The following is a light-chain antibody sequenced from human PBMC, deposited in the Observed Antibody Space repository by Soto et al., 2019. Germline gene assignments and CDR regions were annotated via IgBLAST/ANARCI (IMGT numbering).Light chain of an antibody. CDR2: EVS. J-gene: IGLJ1*01. CDR3: SSYTSSSTPYV. Sequence: QSALTQPASVSGSPGQSITISCTGTSSDVDGYNHVSWYQQHPGKAPKLMIYEVSNRPSGVSNRFSGSKSGNTASLTTSGRQAEDEADYYCSSYTSSSTPYVFGTGTKLTVL. CDR1: SSDVDGYNH. V-gene: IGLV2-14*01.